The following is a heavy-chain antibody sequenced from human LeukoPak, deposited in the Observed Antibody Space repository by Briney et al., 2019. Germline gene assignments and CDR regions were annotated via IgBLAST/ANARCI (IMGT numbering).Heavy chain of an antibody. J-gene: IGHJ4*02. D-gene: IGHD3-10*02. Sequence: SETLSLTCSVSGGSTSDYYWNWIRQPAGQRLEWLVRIYYTGNTAYNPSLESRLTMSLDTAKNQFSLKVTSVTAADTAVYYCARGGTLFTYFDSWGQGTLVTVSS. CDR1: GGSTSDYY. V-gene: IGHV4-4*07. CDR2: IYYTGNT. CDR3: ARGGTLFTYFDS.